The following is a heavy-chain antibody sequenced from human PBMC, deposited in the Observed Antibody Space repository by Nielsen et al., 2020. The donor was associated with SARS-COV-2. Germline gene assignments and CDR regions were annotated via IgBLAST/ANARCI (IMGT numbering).Heavy chain of an antibody. CDR2: IRNKANGGTT. V-gene: IGHV3-49*02. D-gene: IGHD3/OR15-3a*01. Sequence: WIRQPPGKGLEWVGFIRNKANGGTTEYAASVKGRFTISRDDSKSIAYLQMNSLKTEDTAVYYCTPSGLLDYWGQGTLVTVSS. CDR3: TPSGLLDY. J-gene: IGHJ4*02.